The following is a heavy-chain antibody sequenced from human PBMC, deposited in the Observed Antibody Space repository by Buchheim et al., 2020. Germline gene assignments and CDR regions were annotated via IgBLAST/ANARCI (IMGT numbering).Heavy chain of an antibody. J-gene: IGHJ4*02. V-gene: IGHV3-48*03. CDR2: ISSSGSTI. Sequence: EVQLVESGGGLVQPGGSLRLSCAASGFTFSSYEMNWVRQAPGKGLEWVSYISSSGSTIYYADSVKGRFTISRDNAKNSLYLQMNSLRAEDTAVYYCATTDRQYYYDSSGYYRFDWGRFDYWGQGTL. CDR1: GFTFSSYE. D-gene: IGHD3-22*01. CDR3: ATTDRQYYYDSSGYYRFDWGRFDY.